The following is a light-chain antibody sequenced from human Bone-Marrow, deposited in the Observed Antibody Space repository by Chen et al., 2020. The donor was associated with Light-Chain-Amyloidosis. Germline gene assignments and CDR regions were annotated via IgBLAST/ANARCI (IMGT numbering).Light chain of an antibody. CDR1: QSIRGN. V-gene: IGKV3-15*01. CDR3: QQYNNWPLT. J-gene: IGKJ1*01. Sequence: VMTQSRVALAVSPGDTATISCRASQSIRGNLAGYQQRPGQPPRLLIYGASARATGIPARFSGSGFETDFTLTISTIQSEDFAVYYCQQYNNWPLTFGQGTRVDIK. CDR2: GAS.